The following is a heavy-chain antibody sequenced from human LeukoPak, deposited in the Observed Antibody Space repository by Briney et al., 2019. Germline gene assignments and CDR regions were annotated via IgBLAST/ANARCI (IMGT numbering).Heavy chain of an antibody. CDR3: AKGVKHIVVLTAQHYFDY. J-gene: IGHJ4*02. CDR1: GFTFGSYS. CDR2: INSGSNSI. D-gene: IGHD2-21*02. Sequence: PGGSLRLSCAASGFTFGSYSMNWVRQAPGKGLEWLSYINSGSNSINYADSVKGRFIISRDNAKNSLYLQMNTLRAEDTAVYYCAKGVKHIVVLTAQHYFDYWGQGTLVTVSS. V-gene: IGHV3-48*01.